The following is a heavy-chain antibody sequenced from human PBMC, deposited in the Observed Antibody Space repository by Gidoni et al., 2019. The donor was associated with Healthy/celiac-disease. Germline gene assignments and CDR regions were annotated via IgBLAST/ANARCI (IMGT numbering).Heavy chain of an antibody. J-gene: IGHJ6*02. Sequence: EVQLVESGGGLVKPGGSLRLSCAASGFTFSSHSMNWVRQAPGKGLEWVSSISSSSSYIYYADSVKGRFTISRDNAKNSLYLQMNSLRAEDTAVYYCARSSSPTTYYFVYYYYGMDVWGQGTTVTVSS. CDR2: ISSSSSYI. D-gene: IGHD1-26*01. CDR1: GFTFSSHS. CDR3: ARSSSPTTYYFVYYYYGMDV. V-gene: IGHV3-21*01.